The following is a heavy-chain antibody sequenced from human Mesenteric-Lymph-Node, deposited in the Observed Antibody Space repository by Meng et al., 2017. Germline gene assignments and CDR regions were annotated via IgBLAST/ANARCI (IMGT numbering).Heavy chain of an antibody. CDR2: ISSSGSNK. Sequence: GESLKISCAASGFTFSSYEMNWVRQAPGKGLEWVSYISSSGSNKYYANSVEGRYTISRDNAKNSLYLQMNSQRAEDTAVYYCAREKTGTSPYYYYYYGMDVWGQGTTVTVSS. V-gene: IGHV3-48*03. J-gene: IGHJ6*02. CDR1: GFTFSSYE. D-gene: IGHD1-14*01. CDR3: AREKTGTSPYYYYYYGMDV.